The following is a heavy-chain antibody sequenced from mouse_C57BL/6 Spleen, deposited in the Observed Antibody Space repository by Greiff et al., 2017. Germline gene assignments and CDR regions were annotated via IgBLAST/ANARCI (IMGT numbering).Heavy chain of an antibody. J-gene: IGHJ2*01. CDR1: GYTFTSYW. CDR2: IHPNSGST. CDR3: ARADYYGSKDY. V-gene: IGHV1-64*01. Sequence: VQLQQSGAELVKPGASVKLSCKASGYTFTSYWMHWVKQRPGQGLEWIGMIHPNSGSTNYNEKFKSKATLTVDKSSSTAYMQLSSLTSEDSAVYYCARADYYGSKDYWGQGTTLTVSS. D-gene: IGHD1-1*01.